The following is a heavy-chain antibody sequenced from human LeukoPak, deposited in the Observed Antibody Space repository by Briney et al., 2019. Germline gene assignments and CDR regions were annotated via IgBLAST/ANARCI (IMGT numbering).Heavy chain of an antibody. J-gene: IGHJ4*02. CDR1: GFTFSSYS. D-gene: IGHD2-15*01. CDR2: ISSSSSYI. CDR3: ARAGYCSGGSCYTHPFDY. Sequence: PGGSLRLSCAASGFTFSSYSMNWVRQAPGKGLEWVSSISSSSSYIYYADSVKGRFTISRDNAKTSLYLQMNSLRAEDTAVYYCARAGYCSGGSCYTHPFDYWGQGTLVTVST. V-gene: IGHV3-21*01.